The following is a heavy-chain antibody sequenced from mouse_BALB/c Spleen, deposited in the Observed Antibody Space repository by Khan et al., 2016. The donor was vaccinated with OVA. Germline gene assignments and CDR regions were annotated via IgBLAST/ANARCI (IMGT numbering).Heavy chain of an antibody. D-gene: IGHD1-1*01. CDR3: ARRGLRWDFDY. Sequence: QVQLKQSGAELAKPGASVKMSCKASGYTFINYWIRWVKQRPGQGLEWIGYINPSTGYTEYNQNFKDKATLTADKSSSTAYMQLSSLTSEDSAVYYCARRGLRWDFDYWGQSTTLTVSS. J-gene: IGHJ2*01. V-gene: IGHV1-7*01. CDR2: INPSTGYT. CDR1: GYTFINYW.